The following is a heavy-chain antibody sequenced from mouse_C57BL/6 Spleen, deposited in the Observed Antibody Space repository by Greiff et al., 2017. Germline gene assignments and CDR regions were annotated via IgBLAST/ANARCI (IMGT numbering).Heavy chain of an antibody. CDR1: GFTFSSYA. V-gene: IGHV5-4*01. CDR2: ISDGGSYT. CDR3: ARDGPRYFDY. J-gene: IGHJ2*01. Sequence: EVKVVESGGGLVKPGGSLKLSCAASGFTFSSYAMSWVRQTPEKRLEWVATISDGGSYTYYPDNVKGRFTISRDNAKNNLYLQMSHLKSEDTAMYYCARDGPRYFDYWGQGTTLTVSS.